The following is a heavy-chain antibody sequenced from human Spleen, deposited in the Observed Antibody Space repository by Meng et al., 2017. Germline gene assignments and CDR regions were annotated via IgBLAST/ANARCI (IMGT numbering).Heavy chain of an antibody. V-gene: IGHV3-74*01. Sequence: GESLKISCAASVFTSNSWMYWVRQAPGKGLVWVSRIYSEGGSITYADPVKGRCTNSRDNAKNTVFLQMNSLRVEDTAVYYCARRTATGTDWGQGTVVTVSS. CDR3: ARRTATGTD. D-gene: IGHD1-1*01. J-gene: IGHJ4*02. CDR1: VFTSNSW. CDR2: IYSEGGSI.